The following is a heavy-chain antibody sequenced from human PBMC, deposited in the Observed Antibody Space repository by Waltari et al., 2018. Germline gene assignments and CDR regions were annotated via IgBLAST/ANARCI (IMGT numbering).Heavy chain of an antibody. CDR1: GYTFTSYD. V-gene: IGHV1-8*03. Sequence: QVQLVQSGAEVKKPGASVKVSCKASGYTFTSYDINWVRQATGQGLEWVGWMNRNSGNTGYAQKFQGRVTSTRNTSRSTAYMELSSLRSEDTAVYYCARGRWDRSGSDYWGQGTLVTVSS. D-gene: IGHD5-12*01. CDR2: MNRNSGNT. CDR3: ARGRWDRSGSDY. J-gene: IGHJ4*02.